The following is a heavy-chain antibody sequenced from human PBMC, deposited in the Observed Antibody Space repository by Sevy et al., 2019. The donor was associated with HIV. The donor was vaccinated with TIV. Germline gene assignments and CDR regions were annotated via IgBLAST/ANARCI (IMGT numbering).Heavy chain of an antibody. D-gene: IGHD3-3*01. CDR1: GGSFSGYY. CDR3: ARPRFLEWLPHFDY. J-gene: IGHJ4*02. V-gene: IGHV4-34*01. CDR2: INHSGST. Sequence: SETLSLTCAVYGGSFSGYYWSWIRQPPGKGLEWIGEINHSGSTNYNPSLKSRVTISVDTSKNQFSLKLSSVTAADTAVYYCARPRFLEWLPHFDYWGQGTLVTVSS.